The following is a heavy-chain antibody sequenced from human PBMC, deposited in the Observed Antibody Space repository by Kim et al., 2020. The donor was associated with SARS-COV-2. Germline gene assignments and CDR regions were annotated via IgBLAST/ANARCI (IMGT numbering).Heavy chain of an antibody. Sequence: SETLSLTCAVYGGSFSGYYWSWIRQPPGKGLEWIGEINHSGSTNYNPSLKSRVTISVDTSKNQFSLKLSSVTAADTAVYYCARRRMARTYYYYYMVVWGKRTTGTVSS. CDR3: ARRRMARTYYYYYMVV. J-gene: IGHJ6*03. CDR1: GGSFSGYY. V-gene: IGHV4-34*01. D-gene: IGHD2-15*01. CDR2: INHSGST.